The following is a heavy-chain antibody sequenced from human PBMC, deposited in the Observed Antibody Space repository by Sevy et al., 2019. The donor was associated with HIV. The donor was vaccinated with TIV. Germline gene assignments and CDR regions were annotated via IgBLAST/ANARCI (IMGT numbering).Heavy chain of an antibody. CDR2: IKQDGGEK. D-gene: IGHD3-22*01. CDR3: ARGYYDTSGYHNCGGAFDV. J-gene: IGHJ3*01. CDR1: GFTFSSYW. V-gene: IGHV3-7*03. Sequence: GGSLRLPCVASGFTFSSYWMNWVRQAPGKGLEWVANIKQDGGEKYHVGSVQGRFTISRDNTKKSFYLQMNRLRVEDTAIYFCARGYYDTSGYHNCGGAFDVWGQGTMVTVSS.